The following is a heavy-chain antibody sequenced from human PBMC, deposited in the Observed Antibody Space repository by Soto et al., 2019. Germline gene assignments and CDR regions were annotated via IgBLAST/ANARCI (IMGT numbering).Heavy chain of an antibody. D-gene: IGHD2-15*01. Sequence: EVQLLESGGDLVQPGGSLRLSCVASGITFGSRAMSWVRQAPGEGLEWVSTVTDTGGDAKYADSVRGRFTISRDNSKNSLYLQMNSLRAEDTAVYYCARYCSGGSCYSDHFYYYYGMDVWGQGTTVTVSS. V-gene: IGHV3-23*01. CDR1: GITFGSRA. CDR3: ARYCSGGSCYSDHFYYYYGMDV. CDR2: VTDTGGDA. J-gene: IGHJ6*02.